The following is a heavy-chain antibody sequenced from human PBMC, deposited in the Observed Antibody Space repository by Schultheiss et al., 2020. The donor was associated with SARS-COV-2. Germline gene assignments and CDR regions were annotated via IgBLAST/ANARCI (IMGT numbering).Heavy chain of an antibody. CDR2: IIPIFGTA. Sequence: SVKVSCKASGGTFSSYAISWVRQAPGQGLEWMGGIIPIFGTANYAQKFQGRVTMTEDTSTDTAYMELRSLRSDDTAVYYCARDQREYYYYGMDVWGQGTTVTVSS. V-gene: IGHV1-69*06. CDR1: GGTFSSYA. J-gene: IGHJ6*02. D-gene: IGHD1-26*01. CDR3: ARDQREYYYYGMDV.